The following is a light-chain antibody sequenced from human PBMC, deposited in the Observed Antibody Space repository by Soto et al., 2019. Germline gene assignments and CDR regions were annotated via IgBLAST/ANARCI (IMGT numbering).Light chain of an antibody. CDR3: HQYDNSPLT. CDR1: QSIRSNY. Sequence: EIVLTQSPGTLSLSPGERATLSCRASQSIRSNYLAWYQQKPGQAPRLLIYGASTRATGIPARFSGSGSGTDFTLTISRLEPEDFAVYYCHQYDNSPLTFGGGTKVDIK. CDR2: GAS. V-gene: IGKV3-20*01. J-gene: IGKJ4*01.